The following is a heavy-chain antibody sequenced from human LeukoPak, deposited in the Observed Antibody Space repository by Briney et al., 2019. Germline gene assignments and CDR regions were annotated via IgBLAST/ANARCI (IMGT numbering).Heavy chain of an antibody. CDR1: GGSFSGYY. J-gene: IGHJ4*02. CDR2: INHSGST. Sequence: SETLSLTCAVHGGSFSGYYWSWVRQPPGKGLEWIGEINHSGSTNYNPSLKSRVTIAVDKSKNQFSLKLTSVTGADTAVLYEASRRITMVRGVIIGTHFDYWGQGTLVTVSS. V-gene: IGHV4-34*01. D-gene: IGHD3-10*01. CDR3: ASRRITMVRGVIIGTHFDY.